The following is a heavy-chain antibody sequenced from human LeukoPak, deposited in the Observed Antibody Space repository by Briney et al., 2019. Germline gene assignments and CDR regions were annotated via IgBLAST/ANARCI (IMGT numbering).Heavy chain of an antibody. CDR3: ARDKEEWLVRSPFDY. D-gene: IGHD6-19*01. CDR1: GYTFTGYY. Sequence: ASVKVSCKASGYTFTGYYMHWVRQAPGQGLEWMGWINPNSGGTNYAQKFQGRVTMTGDTSISTAYMELSRLRSDDTAVYYCARDKEEWLVRSPFDYWGQGTLVTVSS. J-gene: IGHJ4*02. V-gene: IGHV1-2*02. CDR2: INPNSGGT.